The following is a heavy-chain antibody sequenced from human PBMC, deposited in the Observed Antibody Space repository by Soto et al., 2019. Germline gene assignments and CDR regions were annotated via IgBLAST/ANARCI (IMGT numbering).Heavy chain of an antibody. Sequence: TSETLSLTCTVSGGSISNENYYWNWIRQPPGKGLEWIGYIYYSGNTYYNPSLQSRVTISVDTSKNQFSLKLSSVTAADTAVYYCARRSYDILTGSLDRYYFDYWGQGTLVTVSS. J-gene: IGHJ4*02. CDR2: IYYSGNT. V-gene: IGHV4-30-4*01. CDR1: GGSISNENYY. D-gene: IGHD3-9*01. CDR3: ARRSYDILTGSLDRYYFDY.